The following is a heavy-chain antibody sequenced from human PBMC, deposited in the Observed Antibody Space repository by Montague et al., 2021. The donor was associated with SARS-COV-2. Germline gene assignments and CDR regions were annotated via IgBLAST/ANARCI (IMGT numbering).Heavy chain of an antibody. D-gene: IGHD6-13*01. CDR3: AREGITAAGKDFDY. CDR1: GFTFSSYA. V-gene: IGHV3-30*04. CDR2: ISYDGTNE. J-gene: IGHJ4*02. Sequence: SLRLSCAASGFTFSSYAMHWVRQAPGKGLEWVAVISYDGTNEYYAGSVKGRFTISRDNSKNTLYLHMNSLRAEDTAVYYCAREGITAAGKDFDYWGQGTLVTVSS.